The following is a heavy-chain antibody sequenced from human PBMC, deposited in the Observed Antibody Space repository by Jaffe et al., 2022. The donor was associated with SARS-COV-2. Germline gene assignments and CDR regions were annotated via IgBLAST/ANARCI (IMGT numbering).Heavy chain of an antibody. CDR1: GFTFDDYA. CDR3: AKGEGGWQQRWFDP. Sequence: EVQLVESGGGLVQPGRSLRLSCAASGFTFDDYAMHWVRQAPGKGLEWVSGISWNSGSIGYADSVKGRFTISRDNAKNSLYLQMNSLRAEDTALYYCAKGEGGWQQRWFDPWGQGTLVTVSS. V-gene: IGHV3-9*01. J-gene: IGHJ5*02. D-gene: IGHD6-19*01. CDR2: ISWNSGSI.